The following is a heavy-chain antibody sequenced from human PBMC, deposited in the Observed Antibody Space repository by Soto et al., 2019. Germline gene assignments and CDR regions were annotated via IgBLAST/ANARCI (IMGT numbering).Heavy chain of an antibody. V-gene: IGHV3-23*01. CDR2: ISASGGST. D-gene: IGHD6-13*01. CDR1: GFPLCSYS. J-gene: IGHJ4*02. CDR3: AKTPYSSSWYYFDY. Sequence: GGALRLSCVTPGFPLCSYSMRWGPPAPGKGLEWVSGISASGGSTDYADSVKGRFTISRDNSKNTLYVQMNSLRAEDTAVYYCAKTPYSSSWYYFDYWGQGTPVTVSS.